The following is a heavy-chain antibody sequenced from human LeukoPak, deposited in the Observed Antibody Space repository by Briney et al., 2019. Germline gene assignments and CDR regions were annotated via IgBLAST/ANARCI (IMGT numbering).Heavy chain of an antibody. Sequence: GGTLRLSCAASGFTFSSYEMNWVRQAPGKGLEWVSYISSSSSTIYYADSVKGRFTISRDNAKNSLYLQMNSLRAEDTAVYYCARKGGYGDYGALDYWGQGTLVTVSS. J-gene: IGHJ4*02. CDR1: GFTFSSYE. CDR2: ISSSSSTI. V-gene: IGHV3-48*01. CDR3: ARKGGYGDYGALDY. D-gene: IGHD4-17*01.